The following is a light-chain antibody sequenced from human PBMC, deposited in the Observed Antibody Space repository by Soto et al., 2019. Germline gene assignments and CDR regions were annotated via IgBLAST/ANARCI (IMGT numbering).Light chain of an antibody. CDR2: DAS. CDR1: QSISSW. CDR3: QQYNSYWT. V-gene: IGKV1-5*01. J-gene: IGKJ1*01. Sequence: DIQMTQSPSTLSASVGDRVTITCRASQSISSWLAWYQQKPGKAPKLLIYDASSLESGVPSRFSGRGSGTEFTLTISSLQPDDFANYYCQQYNSYWTFGQGTKV.